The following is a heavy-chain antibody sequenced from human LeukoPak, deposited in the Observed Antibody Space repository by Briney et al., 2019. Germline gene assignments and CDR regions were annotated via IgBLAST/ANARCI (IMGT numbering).Heavy chain of an antibody. Sequence: SETLSLTCAVYGGSFSGYYWSWIHQPPGKGLEWIGEINHSGSTNYNPSLKSRVTISVDTSKNQFSLKLSSVTAADTAVYYCARDTSQGSGWFTTPTYGMDVWGQGTTVTVSS. CDR3: ARDTSQGSGWFTTPTYGMDV. J-gene: IGHJ6*02. D-gene: IGHD6-19*01. CDR2: INHSGST. CDR1: GGSFSGYY. V-gene: IGHV4-34*01.